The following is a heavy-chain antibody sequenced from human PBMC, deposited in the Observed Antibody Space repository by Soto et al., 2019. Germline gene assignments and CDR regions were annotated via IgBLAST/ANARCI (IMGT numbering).Heavy chain of an antibody. CDR1: GFTISSST. V-gene: IGHV3-21*06. CDR3: ARDIGEMSAV. Sequence: PGGSLSLSCTGSGFTISSSTMTWVSQGPGKGLEWGSSISSSSSYIYFAHSLKGRFTISRDNAKNSLYLQMNSLRAEDTAVYYCARDIGEMSAVWGQGTQVTVSS. D-gene: IGHD3-10*01. J-gene: IGHJ4*02. CDR2: ISSSSSYI.